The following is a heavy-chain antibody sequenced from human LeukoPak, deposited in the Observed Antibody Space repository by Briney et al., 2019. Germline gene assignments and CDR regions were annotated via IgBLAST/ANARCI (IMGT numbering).Heavy chain of an antibody. CDR3: AKEGGLTVTLDY. CDR1: GFTFSSYG. Sequence: GGSLRLSCAASGFTFSSYGMHWVRQAPGKGLEWVAFIRYDGSNKYYADSVKGRFTISRDNSKNTLYLQMNSLRAEDTAVYYCAKEGGLTVTLDYWGQGTLVTVSS. J-gene: IGHJ4*02. V-gene: IGHV3-30*02. D-gene: IGHD4-11*01. CDR2: IRYDGSNK.